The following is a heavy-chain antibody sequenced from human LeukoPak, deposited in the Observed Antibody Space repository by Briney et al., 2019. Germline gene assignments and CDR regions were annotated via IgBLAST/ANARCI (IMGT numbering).Heavy chain of an antibody. CDR3: ARYGSGSRSTADWFDP. V-gene: IGHV4-31*03. D-gene: IGHD3-10*01. CDR1: GGSISSGGYY. CDR2: IYYSGST. Sequence: PSETLSLTCTVSGGSISSGGYYWSWIRPPPGKGPVWVGYIYYSGSTYYNPSLKSRVTISVDTSKNQFSLKLSSVTAADTAVYYCARYGSGSRSTADWFDPWGQGTLVAVSS. J-gene: IGHJ5*02.